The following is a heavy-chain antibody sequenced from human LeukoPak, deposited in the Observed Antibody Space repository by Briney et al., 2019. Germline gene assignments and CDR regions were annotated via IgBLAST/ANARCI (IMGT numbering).Heavy chain of an antibody. CDR1: GGSISSSSYY. CDR3: ARGTRGRRGSYGY. Sequence: SETLSLTCTVSGGSISSSSYYWDWIRQPPGKGLEWIGNIYYSGSTYYNPSLKSRVTISVDTSKNQFSLKLSSVTAADTAVYYCARGTRGRRGSYGYWGQGTLVTVSS. CDR2: IYYSGST. D-gene: IGHD1-26*01. J-gene: IGHJ4*02. V-gene: IGHV4-39*07.